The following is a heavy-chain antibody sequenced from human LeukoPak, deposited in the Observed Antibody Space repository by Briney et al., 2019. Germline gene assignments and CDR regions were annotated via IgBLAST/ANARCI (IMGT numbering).Heavy chain of an antibody. CDR2: IIPIFGTA. V-gene: IGHV1-69*05. CDR3: AREIAAAGTADYYYYMDV. D-gene: IGHD6-13*01. J-gene: IGHJ6*03. Sequence: ASVKVSCKASGGTFSSYAISWLRQAPGQGLEWMGRIIPIFGTANYAQKFQGRVTITTDESTSTAYMELSSLRSEDTAVYYCAREIAAAGTADYYYYMDVWGKGTTVTVSS. CDR1: GGTFSSYA.